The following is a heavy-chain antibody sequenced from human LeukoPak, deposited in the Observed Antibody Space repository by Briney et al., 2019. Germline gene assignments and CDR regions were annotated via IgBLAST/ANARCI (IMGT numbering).Heavy chain of an antibody. CDR3: ARDLQQLVRGDYFDY. V-gene: IGHV4-39*07. J-gene: IGHJ4*02. D-gene: IGHD6-13*01. CDR1: GGSISSGSYY. Sequence: PSETLSLTCTVSGGSISSGSYYWAWIRQPPGKGLEWIGSIYYSGSTYYSPSLKSRVTISVDTSKNQFSLKLTSVTAADTAVYYCARDLQQLVRGDYFDYWGQGTLVTVSS. CDR2: IYYSGST.